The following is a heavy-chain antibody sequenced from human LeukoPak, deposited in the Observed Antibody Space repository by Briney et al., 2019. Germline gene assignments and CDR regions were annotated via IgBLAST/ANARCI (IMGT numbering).Heavy chain of an antibody. CDR2: ISYDGSNK. V-gene: IGHV3-30*18. D-gene: IGHD3-9*01. CDR3: AKDRVVDDILTGYYHDY. Sequence: GGSLRLSCVASGFTFNNYGMHWVRQAPGKGLEWVAVISYDGSNKYYADSVKGRFTISRDNSKNTLYLQMNSLRAEDTAVYYCAKDRVVDDILTGYYHDYWGQGTLVTVSS. CDR1: GFTFNNYG. J-gene: IGHJ4*02.